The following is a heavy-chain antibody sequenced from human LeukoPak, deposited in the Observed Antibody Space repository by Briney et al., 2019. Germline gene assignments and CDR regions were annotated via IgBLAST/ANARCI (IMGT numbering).Heavy chain of an antibody. Sequence: ASVKVSCKASGYTFTSYGISWVRQAPGQGLEWMGWMNPNSGNTGYAQKLQGRVTITRNTSIGTAYMELSSLRSEDTAVYYCARAWSSSSGFDYWGQGTLVTVSS. CDR2: MNPNSGNT. V-gene: IGHV1-8*03. J-gene: IGHJ4*02. CDR3: ARAWSSSSGFDY. D-gene: IGHD6-13*01. CDR1: GYTFTSYG.